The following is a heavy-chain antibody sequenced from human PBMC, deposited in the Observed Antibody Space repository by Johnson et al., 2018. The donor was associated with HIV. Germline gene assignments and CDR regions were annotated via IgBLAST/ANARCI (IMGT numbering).Heavy chain of an antibody. CDR3: ARVEGGSSSNAFDI. CDR1: GFTFSSYA. D-gene: IGHD6-13*01. CDR2: ISGSGGST. J-gene: IGHJ3*02. Sequence: VQLVESGGGLVQPGGSLRLSCAASGFTFSSYAMSWVRQAPGKGLEWVSAISGSGGSTSYADSVQGRFTMSRDNSKNTRYSQINRLRAEDTAVYYRARVEGGSSSNAFDIWGQGTMVTVSS. V-gene: IGHV3-23*04.